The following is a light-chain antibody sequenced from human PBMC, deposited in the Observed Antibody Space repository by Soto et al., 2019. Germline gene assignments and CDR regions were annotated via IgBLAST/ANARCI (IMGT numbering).Light chain of an antibody. CDR1: SSDVGGYNY. CDR2: EVG. J-gene: IGLJ1*01. CDR3: SSYSSSSTLV. Sequence: QSALTQPASVSGSPGQSITIACSGTSSDVGGYNYVSWFQQHPGKAHKLLIYEVGNRPSGVSNRFSASKSGNTASLTISGLQAEDEATYYCSSYSSSSTLVFGTGTKLTVL. V-gene: IGLV2-14*01.